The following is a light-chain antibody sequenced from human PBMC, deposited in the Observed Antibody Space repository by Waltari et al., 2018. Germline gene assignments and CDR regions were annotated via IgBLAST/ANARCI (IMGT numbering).Light chain of an antibody. CDR1: QGISSS. V-gene: IGKV1-9*01. CDR3: QQLNSYPLT. CDR2: AAS. J-gene: IGKJ4*01. Sequence: IQLPQSPSSLSASVGDRVTIPCRASQGISSSLAWYHQKPGKAPKLLIYAASALQSGVPSRFSGSGSGTDFTLTISSLQPEDFATYYCQQLNSYPLTFGGGTKVEIK.